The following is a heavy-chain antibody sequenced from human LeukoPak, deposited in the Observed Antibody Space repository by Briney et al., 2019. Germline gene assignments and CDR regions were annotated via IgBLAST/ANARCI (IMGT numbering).Heavy chain of an antibody. CDR2: INPNSGGT. CDR3: ARVGPYCSSTSCHDPYLDY. V-gene: IGHV1-2*02. Sequence: ASVNVSCKASGYTFTGYYMRWVRQAPGQGLEWMGWINPNSGGTNYAQKFQGRVTMTRDTSISTAYMELSRLRSDDTAVYYCARVGPYCSSTSCHDPYLDYWGQGTLVTVSS. CDR1: GYTFTGYY. J-gene: IGHJ4*02. D-gene: IGHD2-2*01.